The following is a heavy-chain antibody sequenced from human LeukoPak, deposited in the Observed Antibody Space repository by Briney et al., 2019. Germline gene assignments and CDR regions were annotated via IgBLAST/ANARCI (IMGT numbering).Heavy chain of an antibody. D-gene: IGHD7-27*01. J-gene: IGHJ4*02. CDR2: IYYSGST. CDR3: ARASWGSFDY. Sequence: PSETLSLTCTVSGGSISSYYWSWIRQPPGKGLEWIGYIYYSGSTNYNPSLKSRVTISVDTSKNQFSLKLSSVTAADTAVYYCARASWGSFDYWGQGTLVTVSS. V-gene: IGHV4-59*01. CDR1: GGSISSYY.